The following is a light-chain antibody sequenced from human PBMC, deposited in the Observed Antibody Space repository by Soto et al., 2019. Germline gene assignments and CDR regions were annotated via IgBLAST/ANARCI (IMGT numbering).Light chain of an antibody. Sequence: QSVLTQPAGVSGSPGQSITISCTGTSNDVGGYNYVSWYQQHLGKAPKLMIYEVSNRPSGISNRFSGSKSGNAASLTISGLQAEDEADYYCSSYTTSSTYVFGTGTKVTVL. CDR1: SNDVGGYNY. V-gene: IGLV2-14*01. CDR2: EVS. CDR3: SSYTTSSTYV. J-gene: IGLJ1*01.